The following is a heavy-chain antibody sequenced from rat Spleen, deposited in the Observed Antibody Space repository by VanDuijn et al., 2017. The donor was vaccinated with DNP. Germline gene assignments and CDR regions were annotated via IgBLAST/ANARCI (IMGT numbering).Heavy chain of an antibody. Sequence: EVQLVESGGGLVQTGRSLKLSCAASGFTFSDYYMAWVRQAPKKGLEWVADIRYDGGTTKYGDSVKGRFTIPRDNAKNTLYLQMNSLRSEDMATYYCVRWNSGHFDYWGQGVMVPVSS. CDR1: GFTFSDYY. V-gene: IGHV5-22*01. J-gene: IGHJ2*01. CDR3: VRWNSGHFDY. CDR2: IRYDGGTT. D-gene: IGHD4-3*01.